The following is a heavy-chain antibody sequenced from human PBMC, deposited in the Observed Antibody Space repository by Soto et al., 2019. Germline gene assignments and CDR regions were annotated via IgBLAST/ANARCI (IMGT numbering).Heavy chain of an antibody. CDR2: INAYNGNT. Sequence: QVQLVQSGAEVKKPGASVKVSCKASGYTFTTYVISWVRQAPGQGLEWMGWINAYNGNTNYAQKLQGRVTMTTDTSTSTASMELRSLRSDDTAVYYCARDPVAVTYFDYCVQGTLVTFAS. V-gene: IGHV1-18*01. J-gene: IGHJ4*02. CDR1: GYTFTTYV. D-gene: IGHD5-18*01. CDR3: ARDPVAVTYFDY.